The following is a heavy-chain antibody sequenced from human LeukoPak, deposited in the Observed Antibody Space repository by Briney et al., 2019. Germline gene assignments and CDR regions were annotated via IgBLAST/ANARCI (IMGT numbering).Heavy chain of an antibody. CDR3: ARAPGMYYYDSSGYYLD. Sequence: KPSETLSLTRTVSGGSISSYYWSWIRQPPGKGLEWIGYIYYSGSTKYNPSLKSRVTISVDTSKNQFSLKLSSVTAADTAVYYCARAPGMYYYDSSGYYLDWGQGTLVTVSS. CDR1: GGSISSYY. J-gene: IGHJ4*02. D-gene: IGHD3-22*01. CDR2: IYYSGST. V-gene: IGHV4-59*01.